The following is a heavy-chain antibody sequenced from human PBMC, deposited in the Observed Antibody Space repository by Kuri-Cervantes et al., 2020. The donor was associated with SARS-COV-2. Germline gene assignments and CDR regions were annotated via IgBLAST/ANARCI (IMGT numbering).Heavy chain of an antibody. Sequence: GGSLRLSCAASGFTFSSYAMSWVRQAPGKGLEWVSGINWNGGATGYADSVKGRCTISRDNAKSALFLQANSLRAEDTAFCHCARHWRATIAEPFDAWGQGTLVTVSS. V-gene: IGHV3-20*01. CDR2: INWNGGAT. J-gene: IGHJ5*02. CDR3: ARHWRATIAEPFDA. D-gene: IGHD4/OR15-4a*01. CDR1: GFTFSSYA.